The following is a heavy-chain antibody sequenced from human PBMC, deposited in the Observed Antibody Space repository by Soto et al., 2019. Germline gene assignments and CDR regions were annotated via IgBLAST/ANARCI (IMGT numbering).Heavy chain of an antibody. D-gene: IGHD2-2*01. CDR3: ARDKFPIIVVVLAANWFDP. Sequence: PGGSLRLSCAASGFTFSSYSMNWVRQAPGKGLEWVSSISSSSSYIYYADSVKGRFTISRDNAKNSLYLQMNSLRAEDTAVYYCARDKFPIIVVVLAANWFDPWGQGTLVTVSS. CDR1: GFTFSSYS. V-gene: IGHV3-21*01. J-gene: IGHJ5*02. CDR2: ISSSSSYI.